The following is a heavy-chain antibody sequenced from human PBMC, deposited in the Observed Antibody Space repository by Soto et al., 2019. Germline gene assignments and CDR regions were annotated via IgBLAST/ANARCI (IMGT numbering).Heavy chain of an antibody. CDR3: ARGGGVTATFDY. J-gene: IGHJ4*02. V-gene: IGHV4-61*01. Sequence: QVQLQESGPGLVKPSETLSLTCTVSGGSVSSGSYYWSWIRQPPGKGLEWIGYIYYSGGTNYNPSLKGRVTIAVDTSKNPFSLKLSSVTAADTAVYYCARGGGVTATFDYWGQGTLVTVSS. CDR1: GGSVSSGSYY. CDR2: IYYSGGT. D-gene: IGHD5-18*01.